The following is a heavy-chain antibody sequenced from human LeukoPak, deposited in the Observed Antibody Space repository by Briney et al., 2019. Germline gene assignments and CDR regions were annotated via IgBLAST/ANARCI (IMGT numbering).Heavy chain of an antibody. CDR2: IYSGGST. J-gene: IGHJ5*02. CDR1: GFTFSSYA. D-gene: IGHD3-10*01. V-gene: IGHV3-53*01. Sequence: GGSLRLSCAASGFTFSSYAMSWVRQAPGKGLEWVSVIYSGGSTYYADSVKSRFTISRDNSKNTLYLQMNSLRAEDTAVYYCARMVRGVIDHWFDPWGQGTLVTVSS. CDR3: ARMVRGVIDHWFDP.